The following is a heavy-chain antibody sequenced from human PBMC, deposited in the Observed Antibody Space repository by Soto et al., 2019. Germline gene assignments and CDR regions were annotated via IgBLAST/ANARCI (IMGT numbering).Heavy chain of an antibody. D-gene: IGHD3-10*01. CDR2: IYYSGTT. CDR1: GGSISSADFF. Sequence: LSLTCTVSGGSISSADFFWTWLRQPPGKGLEWLGYIYYSGTTYYNPSLKGRPIISIDTSRNQFSLSLNSVTAADTAVYFCAREPYLPMARNDFWGQGAQVTVSS. J-gene: IGHJ4*02. V-gene: IGHV4-30-4*01. CDR3: AREPYLPMARNDF.